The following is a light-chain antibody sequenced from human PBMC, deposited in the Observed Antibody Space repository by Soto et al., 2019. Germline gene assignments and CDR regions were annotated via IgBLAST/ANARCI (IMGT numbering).Light chain of an antibody. V-gene: IGKV3-11*01. CDR3: QHRRSST. CDR2: DAS. Sequence: EIVLTQSPATLSLSPGERATLSCRASQSVSSFLGWYQQKPGQAPRLLIYDASNRAPGIPARFSGSGSGTDFTLTISSLEPEDFAVYYCQHRRSSTFGPGTKVDIK. CDR1: QSVSSF. J-gene: IGKJ1*01.